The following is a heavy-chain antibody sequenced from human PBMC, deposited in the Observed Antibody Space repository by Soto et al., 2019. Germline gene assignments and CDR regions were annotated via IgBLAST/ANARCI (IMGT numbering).Heavy chain of an antibody. V-gene: IGHV1-3*01. J-gene: IGHJ4*02. CDR1: GYTLTSYA. CDR3: ARDVGYCGGDCYGY. D-gene: IGHD2-21*01. CDR2: INAGNGNT. Sequence: ASVKVSCKASGYTLTSYAMHWVRQAPGQRLEWMGWINAGNGNTKYSQKFQGRVTITRDTSASTAYMELSSLRSEDTAVYYCARDVGYCGGDCYGYWGQGTLVTVSS.